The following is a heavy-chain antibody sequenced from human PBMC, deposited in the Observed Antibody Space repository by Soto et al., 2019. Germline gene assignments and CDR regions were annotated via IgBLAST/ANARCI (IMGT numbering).Heavy chain of an antibody. CDR1: GFTFSSYW. CDR3: ARDYSDGYFDL. V-gene: IGHV3-7*01. J-gene: IGHJ2*01. D-gene: IGHD2-21*01. CDR2: IKQDGSEK. Sequence: EVQLVESGGGLVQPGGSLRLSCAASGFTFSSYWMSWVRQAPGKGVEWVANIKQDGSEKYYVDSVKGRFTISRDNAKNSLYLQMNSLRAEDTAVYYCARDYSDGYFDLWGRGTLVTVSS.